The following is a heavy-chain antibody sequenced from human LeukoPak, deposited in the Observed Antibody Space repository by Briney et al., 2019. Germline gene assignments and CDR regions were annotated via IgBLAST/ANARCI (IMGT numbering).Heavy chain of an antibody. CDR2: INPNSGGT. D-gene: IGHD2-21*02. CDR1: GYMFTGYY. J-gene: IGHJ4*02. CDR3: ARGYCSGDCFTLFDY. V-gene: IGHV1-2*02. Sequence: ASVEVSCKASGYMFTGYYMHWVRQAPGQGLEWMGWINPNSGGTNYAQKFQGRVTMTRDTSISTAYMELSSLRSDDTAVYYCARGYCSGDCFTLFDYWGQGTLVSVSS.